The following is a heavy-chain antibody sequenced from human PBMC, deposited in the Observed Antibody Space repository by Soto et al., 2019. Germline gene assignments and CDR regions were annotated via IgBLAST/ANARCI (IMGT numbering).Heavy chain of an antibody. J-gene: IGHJ4*02. CDR1: GFTFSSYA. CDR3: AIDARAFTIQGIDY. D-gene: IGHD3-3*01. V-gene: IGHV3-23*01. CDR2: ISGSGGST. Sequence: PGGSLRLSCAASGFTFSSYAMSWVRQAPGKGLEWVSAISGSGGSTYYADSVKGRFTISRDNSKNTLYLQMNSLRAEDTAVYYCAIDARAFTIQGIDYWGQGTLVTVSS.